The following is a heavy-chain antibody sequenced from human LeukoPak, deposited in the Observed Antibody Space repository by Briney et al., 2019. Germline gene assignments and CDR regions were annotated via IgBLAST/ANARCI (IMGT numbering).Heavy chain of an antibody. D-gene: IGHD1-7*01. V-gene: IGHV4-39*07. CDR1: GGSINSSTYY. Sequence: SETLSLTCTVSGGSINSSTYYWGWLPQPPGQARVWVANIYYTENTFYNPSLQSRVTISLDTSKSLFSLRVTAVTAADAAVYFCARAKLDRRVFDYWGQGSLVTVSS. CDR3: ARAKLDRRVFDY. J-gene: IGHJ4*02. CDR2: IYYTENT.